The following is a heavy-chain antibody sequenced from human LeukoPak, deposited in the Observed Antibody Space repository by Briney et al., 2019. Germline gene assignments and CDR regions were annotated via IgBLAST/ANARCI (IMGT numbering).Heavy chain of an antibody. Sequence: GGSLRLSCAASGFTFSSYGMHWVRQAPGKGLEWVSAISGSGGSTYYADSVKGRFTISRDNSKNTLYLQMNSLRAEDTAVYYCAKYSGSFLDYWGQGTLVTVSS. CDR3: AKYSGSFLDY. D-gene: IGHD1-26*01. CDR1: GFTFSSYG. CDR2: ISGSGGST. J-gene: IGHJ4*02. V-gene: IGHV3-23*01.